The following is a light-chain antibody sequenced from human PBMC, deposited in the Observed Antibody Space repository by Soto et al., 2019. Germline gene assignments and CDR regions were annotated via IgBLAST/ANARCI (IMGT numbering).Light chain of an antibody. J-gene: IGKJ2*01. CDR2: GIS. V-gene: IGKV3-20*01. Sequence: EIVLTQSPGTLSLSPGERATLSCRASQSVSYSLAWYQHKPGQSPRLLIYGISTRATAIPDRFRGSGSGTDFTLTISSLEPEDFAVYYCQDYGASPYAFGQGTKLEI. CDR1: QSVSYS. CDR3: QDYGASPYA.